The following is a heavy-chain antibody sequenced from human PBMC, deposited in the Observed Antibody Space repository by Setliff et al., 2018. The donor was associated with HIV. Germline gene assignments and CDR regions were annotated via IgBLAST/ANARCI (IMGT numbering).Heavy chain of an antibody. CDR2: ISGNNGNR. V-gene: IGHV1-18*01. J-gene: IGHJ3*01. Sequence: GASVKVSCKASGYTFSSYGFSWVRQAPGQGLEWMGWISGNNGNRNYAQRLQGRVTMTTDTSTSTAYMELWSLRSDDTAVYYCAREGLLGVWGQGTMVTVSS. CDR3: AREGLLGV. CDR1: GYTFSSYG. D-gene: IGHD3-16*01.